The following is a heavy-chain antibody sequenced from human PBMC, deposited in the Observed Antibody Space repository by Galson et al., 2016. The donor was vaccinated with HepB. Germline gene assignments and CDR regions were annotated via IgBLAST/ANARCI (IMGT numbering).Heavy chain of an antibody. J-gene: IGHJ4*02. V-gene: IGHV3-21*01. CDR1: GFSFSRYT. CDR3: AGDIVEVPDGLSLTDY. CDR2: ISSSSRNV. Sequence: SLRLSCAASGFSFSRYTMNWVRQAPGKGLEWVACISSSSRNVYYVDSVKGRFTVSRDNAKNSFSLQMNSLRADDTAVYYCAGDIVEVPDGLSLTDYWGQGTLVTVS. D-gene: IGHD2-2*01.